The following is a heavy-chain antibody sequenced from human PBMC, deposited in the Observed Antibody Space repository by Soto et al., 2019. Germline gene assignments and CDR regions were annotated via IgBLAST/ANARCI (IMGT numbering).Heavy chain of an antibody. CDR3: ARDGIAVAGDYYYYGMDV. CDR2: IWYDGSNK. V-gene: IGHV3-33*01. D-gene: IGHD6-19*01. Sequence: GGSLRLSCAASGFTFSSYGMHWVRQAPGKGLEWVAVIWYDGSNKYYADSVKGRFTISRDNSKNTLYLQMNSLRAEDTAVYYCARDGIAVAGDYYYYGMDVWGQGTTVTVS. J-gene: IGHJ6*02. CDR1: GFTFSSYG.